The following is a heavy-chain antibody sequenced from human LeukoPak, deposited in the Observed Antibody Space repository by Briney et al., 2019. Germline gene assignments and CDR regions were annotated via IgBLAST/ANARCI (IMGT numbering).Heavy chain of an antibody. CDR1: EFSVGSNY. D-gene: IGHD2-2*01. Sequence: GGSLRLSCAASEFSVGSNYMTWVRQAPGKGREWVSLIYSGGSTYYADSVKGRFTISRDNAKNTLYLEMNSLRAEDTAVYYCARDWYHAIDYWGQGTLVTVSS. CDR2: IYSGGST. J-gene: IGHJ4*02. CDR3: ARDWYHAIDY. V-gene: IGHV3-66*01.